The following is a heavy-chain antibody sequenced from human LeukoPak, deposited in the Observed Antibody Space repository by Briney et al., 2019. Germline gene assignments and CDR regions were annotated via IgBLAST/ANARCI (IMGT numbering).Heavy chain of an antibody. CDR1: GGSISSYY. CDR2: IYTSGST. V-gene: IGHV4-4*07. D-gene: IGHD3-10*01. Sequence: SETLSLTCSVSGGSISSYYWNWIRQPAGKGLEWIGRIYTSGSTNYNPSLKSRVTMSVDTSKSQFSLKLSSVTAADTAVYYCAKEAPQHYYGSGAPRRLDYWGQGTLVTVSS. CDR3: AKEAPQHYYGSGAPRRLDY. J-gene: IGHJ4*02.